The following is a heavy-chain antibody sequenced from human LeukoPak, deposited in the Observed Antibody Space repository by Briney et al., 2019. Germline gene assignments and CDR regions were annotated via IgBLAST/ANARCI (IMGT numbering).Heavy chain of an antibody. CDR2: IYTSGST. CDR3: ARGGSIVRVSRGDAFDI. D-gene: IGHD1-26*01. CDR1: GGSISSGSYY. V-gene: IGHV4-61*02. Sequence: SETLSLTCTVSGGSISSGSYYWSWIRQPAGKGLEWIGRIYTSGSTNYNPSLKSRLTISVDTSKNQFSLKLSSVTAADTAVYYCARGGSIVRVSRGDAFDIWRQGTMVTVSS. J-gene: IGHJ3*02.